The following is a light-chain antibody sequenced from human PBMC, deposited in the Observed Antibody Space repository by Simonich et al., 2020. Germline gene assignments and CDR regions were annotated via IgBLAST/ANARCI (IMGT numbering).Light chain of an antibody. V-gene: IGKV4-1*01. CDR1: QIVLYSSHNTYY. CDR2: WAS. CDR3: QQYYSTPLT. J-gene: IGKJ4*01. Sequence: DIVMTQSPDSLAVSLGERATINCKSSQIVLYSSHNTYYLAWYQQKPGQPPKLLIYWASTRESGVPDRFSGSGSGTDFTLTISSLQAEDVAVYYCQQYYSTPLTFGGGTKVEIK.